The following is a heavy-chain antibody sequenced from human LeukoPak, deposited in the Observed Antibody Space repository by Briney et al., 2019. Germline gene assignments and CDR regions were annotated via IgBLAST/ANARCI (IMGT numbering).Heavy chain of an antibody. J-gene: IGHJ4*02. CDR3: ARPKYYYDSSGYYNY. D-gene: IGHD3-22*01. Sequence: GGSLRLSCAASGFTFSSYWMSWVRQAPGKGLEWVANIKQDGSGRYYVDSAKGRFTISRDNAKNSLYLQMNSLRAEDTAVYYCARPKYYYDSSGYYNYWGQGTLVTVSS. CDR1: GFTFSSYW. V-gene: IGHV3-7*01. CDR2: IKQDGSGR.